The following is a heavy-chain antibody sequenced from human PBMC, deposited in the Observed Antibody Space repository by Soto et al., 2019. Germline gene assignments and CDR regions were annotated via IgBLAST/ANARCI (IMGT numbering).Heavy chain of an antibody. Sequence: ASVKVSCKVSGYTLTELSMHWVRQAPGKGLEWMGGFDPEDGETIYAQKFQGRVTMTEDTSTDTAYMELSSLRSEDTAVYYCAADTRTYSNYAYYFDYWGQGTLVTVSS. V-gene: IGHV1-24*01. D-gene: IGHD4-4*01. CDR2: FDPEDGET. CDR1: GYTLTELS. J-gene: IGHJ4*02. CDR3: AADTRTYSNYAYYFDY.